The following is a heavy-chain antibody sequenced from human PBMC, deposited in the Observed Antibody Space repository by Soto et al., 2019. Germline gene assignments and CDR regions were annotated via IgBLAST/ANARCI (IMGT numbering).Heavy chain of an antibody. D-gene: IGHD5-18*01. CDR3: AQLAGLSHTDDF. V-gene: IGHV3-30-3*01. Sequence: GGSLRLSCAASGFTFSDYALHWVRQAPGKGLEWVTVISSDGGNRYYADSVKGRFTISRDNSKNTLYLQMNSLRVEDTAIYICAQLAGLSHTDDFWGQGTPVPVSS. CDR2: ISSDGGNR. J-gene: IGHJ4*02. CDR1: GFTFSDYA.